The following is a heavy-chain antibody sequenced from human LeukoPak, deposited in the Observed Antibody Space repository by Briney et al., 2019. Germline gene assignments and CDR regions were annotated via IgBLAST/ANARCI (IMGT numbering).Heavy chain of an antibody. V-gene: IGHV1-2*02. Sequence: GASVSVSCKASGYTFTGYYMHWVRQAPGQGLEWMGWINPNSGGTNYAQDFHGRVTMTRDTSISTAYMELSRLRSDDTAVYYCARAGESGNLAWGQGSLVTVPS. D-gene: IGHD1-26*01. CDR1: GYTFTGYY. CDR2: INPNSGGT. J-gene: IGHJ5*02. CDR3: ARAGESGNLA.